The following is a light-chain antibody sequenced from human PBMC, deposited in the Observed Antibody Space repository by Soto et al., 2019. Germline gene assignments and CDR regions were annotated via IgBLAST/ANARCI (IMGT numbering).Light chain of an antibody. J-gene: IGKJ2*01. V-gene: IGKV3-20*01. CDR1: QSVGSSY. Sequence: EIVLTQSPGTLSLSPGERATLSCRASQSVGSSYLAWYQQKPGQAPRLLIYGAYSRATAIPDRFSGSGSGADFTLTISRLEPEDFAVYYCQQYGSSPPYTFGQGTKVEIK. CDR2: GAY. CDR3: QQYGSSPPYT.